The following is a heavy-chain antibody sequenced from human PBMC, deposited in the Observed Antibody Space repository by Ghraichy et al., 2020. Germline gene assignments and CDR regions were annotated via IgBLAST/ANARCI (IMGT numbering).Heavy chain of an antibody. D-gene: IGHD3-16*01. CDR3: AKASGYYDTGAYFDF. CDR1: GFTFTNYW. CDR2: INSDGSST. V-gene: IGHV3-74*01. J-gene: IGHJ5*01. Sequence: GGSLGLSCAASGFTFTNYWMHWVRQAPGKGLVWVSRINSDGSSTSYADSVKGRFTISRDNAKNTLYLQMNSLRAEDTAVYFCAKASGYYDTGAYFDFWGQGTLVTVSS.